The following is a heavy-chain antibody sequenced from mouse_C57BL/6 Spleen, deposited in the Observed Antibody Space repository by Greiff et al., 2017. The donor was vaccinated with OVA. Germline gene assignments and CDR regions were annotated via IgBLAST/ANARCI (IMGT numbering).Heavy chain of an antibody. CDR1: GYTFTDYE. V-gene: IGHV1-15*01. CDR3: TRPYYRRRYFDV. J-gene: IGHJ1*03. D-gene: IGHD2-14*01. Sequence: QVQLKQSGAELVRPGASVTLSCKASGYTFTDYEMHWVKQTPVHGLEWIGAIDPETGGTAYNQKFKGKAILTADKSSSTAYMELRSLTSEDSAVYYCTRPYYRRRYFDVWGTGTTVTVSS. CDR2: IDPETGGT.